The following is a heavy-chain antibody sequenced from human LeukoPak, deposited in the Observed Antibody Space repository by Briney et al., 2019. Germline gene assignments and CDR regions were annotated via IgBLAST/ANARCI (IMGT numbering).Heavy chain of an antibody. CDR2: ISGSGGST. J-gene: IGHJ3*01. CDR1: GFAFSSYG. Sequence: GGSLRLSCAASGFAFSSYGMHWVRQAPGKGLEWVSAISGSGGSTYYADSVKGRFTISRDNSKNTLYLQMNSLRAEDTAVYYCAKTDQLGLALSWGQGTMVTVSS. CDR3: AKTDQLGLALS. V-gene: IGHV3-23*01. D-gene: IGHD5-24*01.